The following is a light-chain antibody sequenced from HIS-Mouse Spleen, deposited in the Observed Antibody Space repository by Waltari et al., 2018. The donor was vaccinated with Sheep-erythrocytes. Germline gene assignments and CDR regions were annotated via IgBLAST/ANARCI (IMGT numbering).Light chain of an antibody. J-gene: IGLJ3*02. CDR3: YSTDSSGNHWV. V-gene: IGLV3-10*01. CDR1: ALPKTY. Sequence: SYELTQPPSVSVSPGQTARITCSGYALPKTYDYWYQQKSGQAPVLVIYEDSKRPSGIPERFSGSTSGTMATLTISGAQVEDEADYYCYSTDSSGNHWVFGGGTKLTVL. CDR2: EDS.